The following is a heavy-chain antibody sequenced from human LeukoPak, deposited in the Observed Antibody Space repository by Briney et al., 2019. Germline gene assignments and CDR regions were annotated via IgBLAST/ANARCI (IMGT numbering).Heavy chain of an antibody. CDR2: INHSGST. D-gene: IGHD3-22*01. V-gene: IGHV4-34*01. CDR3: AREGSSSGYYYSGVFDY. J-gene: IGHJ4*02. CDR1: GGSFSGYY. Sequence: PSETLSLTCAVYGGSFSGYYWSWIRQPPGKGLEWIGEINHSGSTKYNPSLKSRVTISVGTSKNQFSLKLSSVTAADTAVYYCAREGSSSGYYYSGVFDYWGQGTLVTVSS.